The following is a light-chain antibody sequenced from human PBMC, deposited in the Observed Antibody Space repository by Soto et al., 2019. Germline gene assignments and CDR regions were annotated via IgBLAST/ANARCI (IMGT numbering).Light chain of an antibody. Sequence: QAVVTQEPSLTVSPGGTVTLTCGSSTGAVTSGHYPYWFQQKPGQAPRTLIYDTINKYSWTPARFSGSLLGGKAALTLSGAQPVYEAESYCLVSAGRAFVFGAGTKVTDL. CDR2: DTI. CDR3: LVSAGRAFV. CDR1: TGAVTSGHY. V-gene: IGLV7-46*01. J-gene: IGLJ1*01.